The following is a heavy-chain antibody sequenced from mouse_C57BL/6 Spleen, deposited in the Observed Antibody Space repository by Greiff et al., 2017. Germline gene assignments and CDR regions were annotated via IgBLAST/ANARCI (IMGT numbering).Heavy chain of an antibody. J-gene: IGHJ1*03. CDR3: ATTVVATRYFDV. CDR1: GFTFSDYG. D-gene: IGHD1-1*01. CDR2: ISSGSSTI. V-gene: IGHV5-17*01. Sequence: VQLKESGGGLVKPGGSLKLSCAASGFTFSDYGMHWVRQAPEKGLEWVAYISSGSSTIYYADTVKGRFTISRDNAKNTLFLQMTSLRSEDTAMYYCATTVVATRYFDVWGTGTTVTVSS.